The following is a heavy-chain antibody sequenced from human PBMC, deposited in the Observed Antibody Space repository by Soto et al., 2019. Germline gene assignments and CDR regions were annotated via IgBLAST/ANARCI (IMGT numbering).Heavy chain of an antibody. V-gene: IGHV4-39*01. Sequence: ETLCRTGPVTGGSISSRSYYWGWIRQPPGKGLEWIGSIYYSGSTYNNPSLRSRVSMSIDTSKDQFSLKLKSVTAADTALYFCERQRTSVVTQAYFDVWGPGSLVTVYS. D-gene: IGHD2-21*02. CDR1: GGSISSRSYY. CDR3: ERQRTSVVTQAYFDV. J-gene: IGHJ4*02. CDR2: IYYSGST.